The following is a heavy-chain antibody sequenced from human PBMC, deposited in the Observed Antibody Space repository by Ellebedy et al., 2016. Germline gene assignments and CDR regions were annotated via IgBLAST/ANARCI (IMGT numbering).Heavy chain of an antibody. J-gene: IGHJ6*03. CDR2: TYSGGNT. V-gene: IGHV3-53*01. Sequence: GESLKISXAASGFSVSSNYMSWVRQAPGKGLEWVSVTYSGGNTYYADSVKGRFTISRDNSKNTLYLQMNSLRAEDTAVYYCARDLRSYYYMDVWGKGTTVTVSS. CDR1: GFSVSSNY. CDR3: ARDLRSYYYMDV.